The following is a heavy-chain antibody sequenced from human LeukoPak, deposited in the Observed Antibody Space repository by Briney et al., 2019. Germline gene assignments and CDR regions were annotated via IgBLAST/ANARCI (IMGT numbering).Heavy chain of an antibody. D-gene: IGHD2-15*01. CDR2: IYTSGST. Sequence: SETLSLTCTVSGGSISSYYWSWIRQPAGKGLEWIGRIYTSGSTNYNPSLKSRVTISVDTSKNQFSLKLSSVTAADTAVYYCAREGGCSGGSCQGAFDIWGQGTMVTVSS. V-gene: IGHV4-4*07. CDR1: GGSISSYY. CDR3: AREGGCSGGSCQGAFDI. J-gene: IGHJ3*02.